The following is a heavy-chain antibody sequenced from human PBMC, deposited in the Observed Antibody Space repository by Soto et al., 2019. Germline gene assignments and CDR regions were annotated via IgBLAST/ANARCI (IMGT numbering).Heavy chain of an antibody. CDR2: ISGSGAST. Sequence: EVQLLESGGGLVQPGESLRLSCAASGFSFSVYAMSWVRQAPGKGLEWVSVISGSGASTYYADSAKGRFTISRDNSRNPLSLQVNRLTADDTAIYYCAKVKYYDSSGLIPYGMDVWGQGTTVTVSS. J-gene: IGHJ6*02. D-gene: IGHD3-22*01. CDR3: AKVKYYDSSGLIPYGMDV. V-gene: IGHV3-23*01. CDR1: GFSFSVYA.